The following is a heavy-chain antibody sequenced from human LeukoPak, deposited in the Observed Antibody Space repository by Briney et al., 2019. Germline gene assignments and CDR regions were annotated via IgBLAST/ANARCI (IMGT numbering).Heavy chain of an antibody. CDR3: ARVGGGRTYYYDSSGYYYYGFDP. CDR2: IYYSGRT. J-gene: IGHJ5*02. V-gene: IGHV4-31*03. Sequence: SETLSLTCTVSGGSISSCGYYWSWIRPHPGKGLEWIGYIYYSGRTYYNPSLKSRVTISVDTSKTPSSLKLSSVTAADTAVYYCARVGGGRTYYYDSSGYYYYGFDPWGQGTLVTVSS. D-gene: IGHD3-22*01. CDR1: GGSISSCGYY.